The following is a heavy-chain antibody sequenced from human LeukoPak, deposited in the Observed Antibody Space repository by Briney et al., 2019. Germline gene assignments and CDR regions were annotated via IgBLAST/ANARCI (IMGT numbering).Heavy chain of an antibody. D-gene: IGHD7-27*01. J-gene: IGHJ6*02. V-gene: IGHV3-30*18. CDR1: GFTFSSYG. CDR2: ISYDGSSK. Sequence: GGSLRLSCAASGFTFSSYGMHWVRQAPGKGLEWVAVISYDGSSKYYADSVKGRFTISRDNSKNTLYLQMNSLRAEDTAVYYCAKVGNDYYYGMDVWGQGTTVTVSS. CDR3: AKVGNDYYYGMDV.